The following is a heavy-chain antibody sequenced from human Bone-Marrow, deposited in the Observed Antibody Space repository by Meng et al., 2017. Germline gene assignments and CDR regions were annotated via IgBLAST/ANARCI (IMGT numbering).Heavy chain of an antibody. CDR2: IIPIFGTA. CDR1: GGTFSSYA. V-gene: IGHV1-69*13. Sequence: SVKVSCKASGGTFSSYAISWVRQAPGQGLEWMGGIIPIFGTANYAQKFQGRVTITADESTSTAYMELSSLRSEDTAVYYCARRTTNHDYFDYWGQGTLVTSPQ. J-gene: IGHJ4*02. D-gene: IGHD1-1*01. CDR3: ARRTTNHDYFDY.